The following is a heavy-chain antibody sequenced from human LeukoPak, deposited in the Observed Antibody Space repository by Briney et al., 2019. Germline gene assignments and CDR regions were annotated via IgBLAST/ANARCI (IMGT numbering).Heavy chain of an antibody. CDR1: GYTFTSYD. J-gene: IGHJ4*02. Sequence: GASVKVSCKASGYTFTSYDIKWVRQATGQGLEWMAWMNPNSGNTGYAQKFQGRVTITRNTSISTAYMELSSLRSEDTAVYYCARGSFCGGDCYSYYFDYWGQGTLVTVSS. CDR2: MNPNSGNT. V-gene: IGHV1-8*03. CDR3: ARGSFCGGDCYSYYFDY. D-gene: IGHD2-21*01.